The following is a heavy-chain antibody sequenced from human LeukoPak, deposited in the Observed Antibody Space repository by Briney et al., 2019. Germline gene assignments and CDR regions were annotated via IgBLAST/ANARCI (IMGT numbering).Heavy chain of an antibody. CDR1: GFTFSTYS. CDR3: AKDKGREGDY. Sequence: GGSLRLSCAASGFTFSTYSMNWVRQAPGKGLEWVSSITGNSDFMSYADSVKGRFTISRDNTKNSLYLQMNSLRAEDTAVYYCAKDKGREGDYWGQGNLVTVSS. CDR2: ITGNSDFM. J-gene: IGHJ4*02. V-gene: IGHV3-21*01.